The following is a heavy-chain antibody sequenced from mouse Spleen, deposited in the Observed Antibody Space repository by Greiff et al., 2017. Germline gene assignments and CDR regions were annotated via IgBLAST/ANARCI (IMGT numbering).Heavy chain of an antibody. Sequence: EVKLVESGGGLVKPGGSLKLSCAASGFTFSSYTMSWVRQTPAKRLEWVATISSGGGNTYYPDSVKGRFTISRDNARNTLYLQMSSLRSEDTAMYYCARAPIYYGNYGAMDYWGQGTSVTVSS. CDR1: GFTFSSYT. J-gene: IGHJ4*01. D-gene: IGHD2-1*01. V-gene: IGHV5-9*04. CDR3: ARAPIYYGNYGAMDY. CDR2: ISSGGGNT.